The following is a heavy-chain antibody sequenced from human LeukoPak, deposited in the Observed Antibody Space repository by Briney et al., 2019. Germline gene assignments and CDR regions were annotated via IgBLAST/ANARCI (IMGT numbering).Heavy chain of an antibody. V-gene: IGHV3-33*01. CDR1: GFTLGTFG. CDR2: IWYDGSDK. D-gene: IGHD6-19*01. Sequence: GRSLRLSVPASGFTLGTFGRHWVGQAPGKGLGGVAVIWYDGSDKYHADSVKGRFTISRDNSKNMLYLQMNSLRAEDTAVYYCASSSGWYLSSDYWGQGTLVTVSS. CDR3: ASSSGWYLSSDY. J-gene: IGHJ4*02.